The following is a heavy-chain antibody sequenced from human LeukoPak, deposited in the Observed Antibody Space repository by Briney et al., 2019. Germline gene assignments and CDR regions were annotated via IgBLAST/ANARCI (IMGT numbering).Heavy chain of an antibody. Sequence: GGSLRLSCAASGFTFSNYAMSWVRQAPGKGLEWVSAITGSGSGIYYADSMESRFTISRDNSKNTLYLQINSLRAEDTAVYYCAKWGDYDVLTGYYVSDYWGQGTLVTVSS. J-gene: IGHJ4*02. D-gene: IGHD3-9*01. CDR2: ITGSGSGI. V-gene: IGHV3-23*01. CDR3: AKWGDYDVLTGYYVSDY. CDR1: GFTFSNYA.